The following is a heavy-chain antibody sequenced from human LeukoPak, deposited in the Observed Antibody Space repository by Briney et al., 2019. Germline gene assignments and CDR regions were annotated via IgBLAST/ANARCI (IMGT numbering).Heavy chain of an antibody. CDR2: ISAYNGNT. Sequence: ASLKVSCKASGYTFTSYGISWVRQAPGQGLEWIGWISAYNGNTNYAQKLQGRVTMTTHTSTSTAYMELRSLRSGDTAVYYCATCSRTRCYPGDYWGQGTLVTVPS. CDR1: GYTFTSYG. CDR3: ATCSRTRCYPGDY. D-gene: IGHD2-2*01. V-gene: IGHV1-18*04. J-gene: IGHJ4*02.